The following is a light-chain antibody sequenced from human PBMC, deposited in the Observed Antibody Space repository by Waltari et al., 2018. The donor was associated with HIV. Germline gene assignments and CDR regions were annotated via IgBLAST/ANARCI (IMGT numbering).Light chain of an antibody. CDR1: RSNIGAGYD. CDR3: QSYDSPLSGLV. J-gene: IGLJ3*02. V-gene: IGLV1-40*01. Sequence: QSVLAQPPSVSGAPGQTVTISRTGRRSNIGAGYDVHLYRQLPGTAPQLLIYYNNIRPPGVTDRFSGSKSGASASLAITGLQAADEAYYYCQSYDSPLSGLVFGGGTKLTVL. CDR2: YNN.